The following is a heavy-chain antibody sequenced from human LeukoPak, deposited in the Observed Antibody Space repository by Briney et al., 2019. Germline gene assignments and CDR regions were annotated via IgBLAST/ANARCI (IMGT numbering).Heavy chain of an antibody. CDR3: ARISTRVFDS. V-gene: IGHV4-59*12. Sequence: SETLSLTCTVSGGSINSYYWSWLRQPPGKGLEWIACIYYSGSTNYNPSLKSRVTISVDTSKNQFSLKLTSVTAADTAVYFCARISTRVFDSWGQGTLVTVSS. J-gene: IGHJ4*02. CDR1: GGSINSYY. D-gene: IGHD1-1*01. CDR2: IYYSGST.